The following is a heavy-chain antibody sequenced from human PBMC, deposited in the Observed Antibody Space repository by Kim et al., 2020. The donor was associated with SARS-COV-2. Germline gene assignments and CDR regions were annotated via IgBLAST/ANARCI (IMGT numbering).Heavy chain of an antibody. V-gene: IGHV4-59*01. CDR3: ARDKLDSYYYYGMDV. D-gene: IGHD6-13*01. J-gene: IGHJ6*02. CDR2: IYYSGST. Sequence: SETLSLTCTVSGGSISSYYWSWIRQPPGKGLEWIGYIYYSGSTTYNPSLKSRVTISVDTSKNQFSLKLISVTAADTAVYYCARDKLDSYYYYGMDVWGQGTTVTVSS. CDR1: GGSISSYY.